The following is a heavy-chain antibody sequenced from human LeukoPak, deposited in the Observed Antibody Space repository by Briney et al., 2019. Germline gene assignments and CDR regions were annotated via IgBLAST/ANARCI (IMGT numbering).Heavy chain of an antibody. V-gene: IGHV1-2*02. Sequence: ASVKVSCKASGYAFTDYCVHWVRQAPGQGLEWMGWIIPSSGGANYAQNFQGRVTMTRDTSIATAYMELSRLRSDDTAVYYCARDENLYYYYGMDVWGQGTTVTVSS. CDR2: IIPSSGGA. J-gene: IGHJ6*02. CDR3: ARDENLYYYYGMDV. CDR1: GYAFTDYC.